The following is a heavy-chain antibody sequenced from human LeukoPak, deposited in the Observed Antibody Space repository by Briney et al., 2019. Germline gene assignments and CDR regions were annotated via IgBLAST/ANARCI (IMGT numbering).Heavy chain of an antibody. CDR3: ARDVMPGDPSFGY. V-gene: IGHV3-48*01. J-gene: IGHJ4*02. CDR2: ISSSSSTI. D-gene: IGHD3-16*01. Sequence: PGGSLRLSCAASGFTFSSYSMNWVRQAPGKGLEWVSYISSSSSTIYYADSVKGRFTISRDNAKNSLYLQMNSLRAEDTAVYYCARDVMPGDPSFGYWGQGTLVTVSS. CDR1: GFTFSSYS.